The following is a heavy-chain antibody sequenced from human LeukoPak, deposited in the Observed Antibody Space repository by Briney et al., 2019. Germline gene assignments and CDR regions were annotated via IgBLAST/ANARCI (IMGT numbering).Heavy chain of an antibody. CDR1: GGSISSGGYY. J-gene: IGHJ6*03. Sequence: SQTLSLTCTVSGGSISSGGYYWSWIRQHPGKGLEWIGYIYYSGSTYYNPSLKSRVTISVDTSKNQFSLKLSSVTAADTAVYYCARERPYSTLYYYYMDVWGKGTTVTVSS. CDR3: ARERPYSTLYYYYMDV. D-gene: IGHD4-11*01. CDR2: IYYSGST. V-gene: IGHV4-31*03.